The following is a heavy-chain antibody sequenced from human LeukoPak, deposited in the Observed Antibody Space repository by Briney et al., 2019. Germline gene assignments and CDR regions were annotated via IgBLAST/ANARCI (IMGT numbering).Heavy chain of an antibody. CDR3: AREIQTAMVTNYYYGMDV. CDR1: GFTFSSYG. V-gene: IGHV3-33*01. J-gene: IGHJ6*02. Sequence: PGGSLRLSRAASGFTFSSYGMHWVRQAPGKGLEWVAVIWYDGSNKYYADSVKGRFTISRGNSKNTLYLQMNSLRAEDTAVYYCAREIQTAMVTNYYYGMDVWGQGTTVTVSS. CDR2: IWYDGSNK. D-gene: IGHD5-18*01.